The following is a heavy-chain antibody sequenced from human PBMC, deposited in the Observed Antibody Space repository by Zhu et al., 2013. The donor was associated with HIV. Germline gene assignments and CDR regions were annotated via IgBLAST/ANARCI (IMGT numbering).Heavy chain of an antibody. CDR2: IIPIFGTA. V-gene: IGHV1-69*01. CDR3: AREGWRDIVVAPAATLGGDYYYGMDV. J-gene: IGHJ6*01. CDR1: GGTFSSYA. D-gene: IGHD2-2*01. Sequence: QVQLVQSGAEVKKPGSSVKVSCKASGGTFSSYAISWVRQAPGQGLEWMGGIIPIFGTANYAQKFQGRVTITADESTSTAYMELSSLRSEDTAVYYCAREGWRDIVVAPAATLGGDYYYGMDVWGPRGPRSPSPQ.